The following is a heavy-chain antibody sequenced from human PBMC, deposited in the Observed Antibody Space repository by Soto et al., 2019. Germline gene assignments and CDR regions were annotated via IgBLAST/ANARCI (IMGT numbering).Heavy chain of an antibody. CDR2: IIPIFGTA. V-gene: IGHV1-69*13. Sequence: ASVKVSCKASGGTFSSYAISWVRQAPGQGLEWMGGIIPIFGTANYAQKFQGRVTITADESTSTAYMELSSLRSEDTAVYYCARGGEQWLVRDYYYYGMDVWGQGTTVTVSS. J-gene: IGHJ6*02. CDR3: ARGGEQWLVRDYYYYGMDV. CDR1: GGTFSSYA. D-gene: IGHD6-19*01.